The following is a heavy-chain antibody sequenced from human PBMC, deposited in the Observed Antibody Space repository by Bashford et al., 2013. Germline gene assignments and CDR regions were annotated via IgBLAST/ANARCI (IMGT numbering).Heavy chain of an antibody. Sequence: VRQAPGKGLEWVSAISGSSGSTYYADSVRGRFTISRDNSKYTLYLTMNSLRRRGHGLYYCDEGVGIERTGRPVSRTFNTRWDRRTSVTVS. J-gene: IGHJ3*01. V-gene: IGHV3-23*01. D-gene: IGHD2/OR15-2a*01. CDR3: DEGVGIERTGRPVSRTFNTR. CDR2: ISGSSGST.